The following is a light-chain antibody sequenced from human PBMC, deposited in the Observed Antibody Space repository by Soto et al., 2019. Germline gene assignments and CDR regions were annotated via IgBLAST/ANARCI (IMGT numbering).Light chain of an antibody. J-gene: IGKJ4*01. CDR2: AAY. Sequence: DIQLTQSQSFLSASVGDRVPITCRASPGISRSLAWYQQKPGKAPKLLIYAAYTLQSGVPSRFSGSGSGTEFPLTISSLQPEDFATYYCQQLNSYPSGFGGGTKVEIK. CDR1: PGISRS. V-gene: IGKV1-9*01. CDR3: QQLNSYPSG.